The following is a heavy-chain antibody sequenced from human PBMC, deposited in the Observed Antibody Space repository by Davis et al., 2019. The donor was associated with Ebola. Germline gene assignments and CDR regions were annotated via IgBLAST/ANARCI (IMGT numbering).Heavy chain of an antibody. Sequence: SVQVSCKASGGTFSSYATSRVRQAPEQRLAWLGGNIPIFGTANYAQKFQSRVTITADESTSTAYMELSSLRSEDTAVYYCAREIVVVPAAIKDGYYYYYMDVWGKGTAVAVSS. CDR2: NIPIFGTA. CDR3: AREIVVVPAAIKDGYYYYYMDV. J-gene: IGHJ6*03. V-gene: IGHV1-69*13. CDR1: GGTFSSYA. D-gene: IGHD2-2*01.